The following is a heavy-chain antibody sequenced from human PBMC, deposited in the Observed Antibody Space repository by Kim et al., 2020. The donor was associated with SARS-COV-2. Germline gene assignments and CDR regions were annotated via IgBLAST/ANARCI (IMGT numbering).Heavy chain of an antibody. CDR1: GFTFSSYG. CDR3: AKGLEENYYDY. V-gene: IGHV3-30*18. Sequence: GGSLRLSCAASGFTFSSYGMHWVRQAPGKGLEWVAVISYDGSNKYYADSVKGRFTISRDNSKNTLYLQMNSLRAEDTAVYYCAKGLEENYYDYWGQGTLVTVSS. CDR2: ISYDGSNK. J-gene: IGHJ4*02. D-gene: IGHD6-19*01.